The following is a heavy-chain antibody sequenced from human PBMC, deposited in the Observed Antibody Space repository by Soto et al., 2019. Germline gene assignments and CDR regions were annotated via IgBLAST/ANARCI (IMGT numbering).Heavy chain of an antibody. V-gene: IGHV4-34*01. CDR2: ISHSGST. CDR1: SGPFSGYY. D-gene: IGHD1-1*01. J-gene: IGHJ3*02. CDR3: AISYITNDALDI. Sequence: QVQLQQWGAGLLKPSETLTLNCAVHSGPFSGYYWSWIRQSPGKGLEWIGEISHSGSTNYNPSLKSRVTISVDTSKNQFSLKLSSVAAADTAVYCSAISYITNDALDIWGPGTLVTVSS.